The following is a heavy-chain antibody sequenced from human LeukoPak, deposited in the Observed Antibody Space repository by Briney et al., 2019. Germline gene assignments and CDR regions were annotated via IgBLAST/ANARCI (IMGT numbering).Heavy chain of an antibody. J-gene: IGHJ6*02. D-gene: IGHD3-9*01. CDR1: GGSINSGGYY. V-gene: IGHV4-30-2*01. CDR3: ARDLSILTGYYQRYGMDV. CDR2: IYHSGST. Sequence: SETLSLTCTVSGGSINSGGYYWSWIRQPPGKGLEWIGYIYHSGSTYYNPSLKSRVTISVDTSKNQFSLKLSSVTAADTAVYYCARDLSILTGYYQRYGMDVWGQGTTVTVSS.